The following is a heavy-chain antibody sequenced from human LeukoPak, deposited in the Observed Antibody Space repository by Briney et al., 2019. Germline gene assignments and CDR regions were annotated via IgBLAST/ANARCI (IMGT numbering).Heavy chain of an antibody. CDR2: IKQDGGEK. V-gene: IGHV3-7*01. Sequence: PGGSLRLSCAASGFTFSSYCMSWVRQAPGKGLEWVATIKQDGGEKYYEDSVKGRFTISRDNAKNSLYLQMNRLRAEVTAVSNCAIGHIAVAGTGYWGQGTLVTVSA. D-gene: IGHD6-19*01. CDR3: AIGHIAVAGTGY. CDR1: GFTFSSYC. J-gene: IGHJ4*02.